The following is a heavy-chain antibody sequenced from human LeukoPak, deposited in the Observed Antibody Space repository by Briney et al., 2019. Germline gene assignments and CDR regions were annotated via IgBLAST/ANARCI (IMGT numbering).Heavy chain of an antibody. Sequence: SETLSLTCTVSGYSISSGYYWGWIRQPPGKGLEWSGSIYHSGSTYYNPSLKSRVTISVDTSKNQFSLKLSSVTAADTAVYYCARVGHLWFGESIDYWGQGTLVTVSS. CDR3: ARVGHLWFGESIDY. J-gene: IGHJ4*02. V-gene: IGHV4-38-2*02. CDR2: IYHSGST. CDR1: GYSISSGYY. D-gene: IGHD3-10*01.